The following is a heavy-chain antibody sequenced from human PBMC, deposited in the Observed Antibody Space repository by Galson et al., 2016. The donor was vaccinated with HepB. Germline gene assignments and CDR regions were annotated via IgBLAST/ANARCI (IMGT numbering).Heavy chain of an antibody. Sequence: SLRLSCAASGFTFNRRGMHWVRQAPGKGLEWVAADSMDGRRKFYADSVKGRFTISRDNAKNSLYLQMNSLRAEDTAVYYCARDFLFAHDLWGPGTLVTVSS. CDR1: GFTFNRRG. CDR2: DSMDGRRK. V-gene: IGHV3-30*03. CDR3: ARDFLFAHDL. J-gene: IGHJ5*02. D-gene: IGHD3-3*01.